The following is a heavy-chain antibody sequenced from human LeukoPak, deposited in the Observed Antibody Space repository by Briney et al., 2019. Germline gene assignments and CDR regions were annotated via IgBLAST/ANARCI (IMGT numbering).Heavy chain of an antibody. CDR3: AKPLRGNSYYDILTGYSLKNYYYYMDV. CDR2: ISGSGGST. D-gene: IGHD3-9*01. V-gene: IGHV3-23*01. CDR1: GFTFSSYA. J-gene: IGHJ6*03. Sequence: PGGSLRLSCAASGFTFSSYAMSWVRQAPGKGLEWVSAISGSGGSTYYADSVKGRFTISRDNSKNTLYLQMNSLRAEHTAVYYCAKPLRGNSYYDILTGYSLKNYYYYMDVWGKGTTVTVSS.